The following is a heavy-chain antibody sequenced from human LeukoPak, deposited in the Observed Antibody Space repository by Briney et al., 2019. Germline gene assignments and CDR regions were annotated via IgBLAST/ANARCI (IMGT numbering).Heavy chain of an antibody. CDR2: ISSSGSTI. V-gene: IGHV3-11*01. J-gene: IGHJ4*02. Sequence: GGSLRLSCAASGFTFSDYYMSWIRQAPGKGLERVSYISSSGSTIYYADSVEGRFTISRDNAKNSLYLQMSSLRADDTAVYYCARDRSGGTYYYDSSGYSFWGQGTLVTVSS. D-gene: IGHD3-22*01. CDR1: GFTFSDYY. CDR3: ARDRSGGTYYYDSSGYSF.